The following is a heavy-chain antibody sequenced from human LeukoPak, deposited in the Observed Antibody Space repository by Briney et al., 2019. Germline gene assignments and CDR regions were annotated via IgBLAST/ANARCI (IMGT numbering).Heavy chain of an antibody. J-gene: IGHJ4*02. V-gene: IGHV3-23*01. CDR2: IRGDGGST. Sequence: GGSLRLSCAASGFTFCSYAMSWVRQAPGKGLEWVSGIRGDGGSTYYADSVKGRFTISRDNSKNTLYLQMNSLRAEDTAIYHCVKTGGYSNSWYEYWGQGTLATVSS. CDR1: GFTFCSYA. CDR3: VKTGGYSNSWYEY. D-gene: IGHD6-13*01.